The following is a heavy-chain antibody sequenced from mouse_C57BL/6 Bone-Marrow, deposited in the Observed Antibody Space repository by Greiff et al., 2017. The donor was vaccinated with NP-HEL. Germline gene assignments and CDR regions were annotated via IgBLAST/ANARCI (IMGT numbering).Heavy chain of an antibody. CDR2: INPSTGGT. CDR3: ARGGYYAMDY. V-gene: IGHV1-42*01. J-gene: IGHJ4*01. CDR1: GYSFTGYY. Sequence: DVHLVESGPELVKPGASVKISCKASGYSFTGYYMNWVKQSPEKSLEWIGEINPSTGGTTYNQKFKAKATLTVDKSSSTAYMQLKSLTSEDSAVYYCARGGYYAMDYWGQGTSVTVSS.